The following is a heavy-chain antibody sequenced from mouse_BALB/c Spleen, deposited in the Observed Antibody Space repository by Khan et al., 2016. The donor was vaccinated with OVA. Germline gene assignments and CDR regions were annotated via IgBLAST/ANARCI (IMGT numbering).Heavy chain of an antibody. CDR2: IDPANGDV. D-gene: IGHD2-10*01. J-gene: IGHJ3*01. Sequence: VQLQQSGADFVKPGASVKSSCTASGFNIKDTYMHWINQRPQQGLVWIGRIDPANGDVRYDPKFQDKATIAADASSNTAYLQLSSLTSDDTAVYYCIRGAYSGLFAYWGQGTLVTVSA. CDR3: IRGAYSGLFAY. CDR1: GFNIKDTY. V-gene: IGHV14-3*02.